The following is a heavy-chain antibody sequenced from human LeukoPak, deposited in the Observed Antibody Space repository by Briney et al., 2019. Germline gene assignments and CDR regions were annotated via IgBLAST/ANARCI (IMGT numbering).Heavy chain of an antibody. J-gene: IGHJ4*02. CDR2: INPNSGGT. CDR1: GYTFTGYY. CDR3: ARVGYCSSTSCYFVGAYYFDY. D-gene: IGHD2-2*01. Sequence: GASVKVSCKASGYTFTGYYMHWVRQAPGQGLEWMGWINPNSGGTNYAQKFQGRVTMTRDTSIGTAYMELSRLRSDDTAVYYCARVGYCSSTSCYFVGAYYFDYWGQGTLVTVSS. V-gene: IGHV1-2*02.